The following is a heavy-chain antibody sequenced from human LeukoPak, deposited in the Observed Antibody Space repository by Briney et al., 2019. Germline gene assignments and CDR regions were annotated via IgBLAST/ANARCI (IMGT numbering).Heavy chain of an antibody. D-gene: IGHD3-22*01. V-gene: IGHV3-53*01. Sequence: GGSLRLSCTVSGFTVSSNSMSWVRQAPGKGLEWVSFIYTTGSTHNSDSVKGRFTISRDSSKNTLYLQMNSLRAEDTAVYYCARRAGDYSHPYDYWGQGTLVTVSS. J-gene: IGHJ4*02. CDR2: IYTTGST. CDR1: GFTVSSNS. CDR3: ARRAGDYSHPYDY.